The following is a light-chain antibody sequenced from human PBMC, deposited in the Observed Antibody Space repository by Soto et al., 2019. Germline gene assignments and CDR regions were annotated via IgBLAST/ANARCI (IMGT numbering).Light chain of an antibody. CDR2: DVS. V-gene: IGLV2-14*01. CDR3: SSYTSSSTFYV. J-gene: IGLJ1*01. Sequence: QSALTQPASVSGSPGQSITISCTGTSSDVGGYNYVSWYQQHPGKAPKLMIYDVSNRPSGVSTRFSGSKSGNTASLTISGLQAEDEADYYCSSYTSSSTFYVFGTVTKLTVL. CDR1: SSDVGGYNY.